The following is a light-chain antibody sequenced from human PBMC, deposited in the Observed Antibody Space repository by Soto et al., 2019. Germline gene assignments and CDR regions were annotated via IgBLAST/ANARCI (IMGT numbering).Light chain of an antibody. CDR1: QTVGKD. V-gene: IGKV3-11*01. CDR3: QQRSALPFT. CDR2: DAS. Sequence: IVLTQSPANLSLSPGERASLSCRASQTVGKDLAWYQVRPGQAPRLLIFDASTRATGVPPRFSGCRSGSDFPLAISSLDPEDFALDYGQQRSALPFTFGGGTSVLIK. J-gene: IGKJ4*01.